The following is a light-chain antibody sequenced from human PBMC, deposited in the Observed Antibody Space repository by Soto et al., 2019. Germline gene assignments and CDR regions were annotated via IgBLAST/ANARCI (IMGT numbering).Light chain of an antibody. CDR2: LGS. V-gene: IGKV2-28*01. Sequence: DIVLTQSPLSLSVTPGEPASISCRSSQSLLDSHGYNYLDWHLQKPGQSPQLLIYLGSNRASGVPDRFSGSGSGTDCTLKISRVEAEDVGVYYCMQALQTPTFGGGTKVAIK. CDR1: QSLLDSHGYNY. CDR3: MQALQTPT. J-gene: IGKJ4*01.